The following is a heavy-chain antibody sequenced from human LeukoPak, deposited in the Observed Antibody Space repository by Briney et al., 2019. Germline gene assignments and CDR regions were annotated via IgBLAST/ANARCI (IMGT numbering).Heavy chain of an antibody. CDR3: ARETDPCGGDCSTFDY. Sequence: GGSLRLSCAASGFTFSSYSMNWVRQAPGKGLEWVSSISSSSSYIYYADSVKGRFTISRDNAKNSLYLQMNSLRAEDTAVYYCARETDPCGGDCSTFDYWGQGTLVTVSS. CDR2: ISSSSSYI. CDR1: GFTFSSYS. V-gene: IGHV3-21*01. J-gene: IGHJ4*02. D-gene: IGHD2-21*01.